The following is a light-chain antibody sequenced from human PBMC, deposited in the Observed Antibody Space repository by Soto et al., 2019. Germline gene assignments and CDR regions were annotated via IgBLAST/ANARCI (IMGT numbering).Light chain of an antibody. CDR2: GAS. Sequence: EIVLTQSPGTLSLSPGEGATLSCRASQSISSTFLAWYQHKPGQAPRVLIYGASRRAAGIPDRFSGSGSGTDFPLTITRLEPEDFAVYYCQQYESSWTFGQGIKVEVK. CDR3: QQYESSWT. J-gene: IGKJ1*01. V-gene: IGKV3-20*01. CDR1: QSISSTF.